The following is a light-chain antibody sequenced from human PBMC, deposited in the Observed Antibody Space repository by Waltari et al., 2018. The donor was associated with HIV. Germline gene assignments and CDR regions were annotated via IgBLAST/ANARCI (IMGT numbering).Light chain of an antibody. CDR3: AAWDDILSGWV. Sequence: QSVLTQPPSASGTPGQRVTISCSGSSANVGNPVYWDQQLPGTAPKVLIYRDNQRPSGVPDRFSGSRSGTSASLDVSGLRSEDEANYFCAAWDDILSGWVFGGGTKLTVL. J-gene: IGLJ3*02. V-gene: IGLV1-47*01. CDR1: SANVGNP. CDR2: RDN.